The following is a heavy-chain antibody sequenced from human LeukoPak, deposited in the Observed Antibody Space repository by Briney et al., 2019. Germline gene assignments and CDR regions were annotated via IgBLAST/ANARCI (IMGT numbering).Heavy chain of an antibody. CDR3: VKEYGGLDY. J-gene: IGHJ4*02. CDR1: GFTVSSNY. Sequence: HPGGSLRLSCAASGFTVSSNYMSWVRQAPGKGLEWVSVIYSGGSTYYVDSVKGRFTTSRDSSKDTLHLQMNSLRAEDTAVYYCVKEYGGLDYWGQGILVTVSS. D-gene: IGHD4-23*01. CDR2: IYSGGST. V-gene: IGHV3-66*01.